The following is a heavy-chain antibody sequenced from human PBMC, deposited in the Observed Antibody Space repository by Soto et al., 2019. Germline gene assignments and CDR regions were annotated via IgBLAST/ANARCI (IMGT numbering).Heavy chain of an antibody. CDR1: GGIFNTYA. V-gene: IGHV1-69*01. J-gene: IGHJ4*02. Sequence: QVQLVQSGTEVKEPGSSVKLTCKVSGGIFNTYAISWLRQAPGQGLEWMGGIIPIFGTPNYAQRFQGRVTLTAYESTSTAYTQLSRLRSDDTDVYYCARDRDSYGSGNYYNRIDFWGQGTLVSVSS. CDR3: ARDRDSYGSGNYYNRIDF. D-gene: IGHD3-10*01. CDR2: IIPIFGTP.